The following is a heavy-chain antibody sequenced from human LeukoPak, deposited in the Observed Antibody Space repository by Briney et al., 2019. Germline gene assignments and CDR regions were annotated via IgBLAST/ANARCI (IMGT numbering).Heavy chain of an antibody. CDR3: ARAAGDTYGYRYYSDY. D-gene: IGHD5-18*01. CDR2: INPNGDT. CDR1: GYTFTSYY. J-gene: IGHJ4*02. V-gene: IGHV1-46*01. Sequence: ASVKVSCKASGYTFTSYYLHWVRQAPGQGLEWMGLINPNGDTNFAQKFQGRVTMTRDTSTSTVYMDLSSLRSEDTAVYYCARAAGDTYGYRYYSDYWGQGTLVSVSS.